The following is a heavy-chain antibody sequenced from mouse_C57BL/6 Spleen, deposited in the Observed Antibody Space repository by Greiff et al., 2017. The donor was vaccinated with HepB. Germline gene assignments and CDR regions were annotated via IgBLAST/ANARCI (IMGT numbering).Heavy chain of an antibody. D-gene: IGHD2-1*01. Sequence: EVQLQQSGPVLVKPGASVKMSCKASGYTFTDYYMNWVKQSHGKSLEWIGVINPYNGGTSYNQKFKGKATLTVDKSSSTAYMELNSLTSEDSAVYYCAREGDYGNYEDAMDYWGQRTSVTVSS. V-gene: IGHV1-19*01. CDR1: GYTFTDYY. CDR3: AREGDYGNYEDAMDY. J-gene: IGHJ4*01. CDR2: INPYNGGT.